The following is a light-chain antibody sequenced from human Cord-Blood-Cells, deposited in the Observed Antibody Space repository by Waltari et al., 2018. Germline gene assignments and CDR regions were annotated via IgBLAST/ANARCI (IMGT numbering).Light chain of an antibody. J-gene: IGLJ1*01. Sequence: SYELTQPPSVSVSPGQTASITCSGDKLGDQYACWYQQKPGQSPVLVIYQDSKRPSGIPERFSGSNSGNTATLTISGTQAMDEADYYCQAWDSSTYVFGTVTKVTVL. CDR1: KLGDQY. V-gene: IGLV3-1*01. CDR3: QAWDSSTYV. CDR2: QDS.